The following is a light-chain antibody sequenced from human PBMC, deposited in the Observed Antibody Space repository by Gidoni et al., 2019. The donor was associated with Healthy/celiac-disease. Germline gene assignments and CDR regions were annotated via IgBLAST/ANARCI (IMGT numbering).Light chain of an antibody. CDR1: QSISSW. CDR2: KAS. Sequence: DLQTTESPSTLYASVGDRVTITCRASQSISSWLAWYQQKPGKAPKLLIYKASSLESGVPSRFSGSGSGTEFTLTISSLPPDDFATYYCQQYNSYPWTFGQGTKVEIK. V-gene: IGKV1-5*03. CDR3: QQYNSYPWT. J-gene: IGKJ1*01.